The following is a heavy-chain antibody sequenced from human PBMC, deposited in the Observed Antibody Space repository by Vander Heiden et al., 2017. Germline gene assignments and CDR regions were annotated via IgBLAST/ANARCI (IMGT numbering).Heavy chain of an antibody. CDR3: AKGLVPGAS. CDR2: ISGNGGSP. CDR1: GFTFSSYV. Sequence: EVQPLESGGGLVQPGGSLRPPCAASGFTFSSYVMNWVRQAPGKGLQWVSGISGNGGSPYYADSVKGRFTISRDNSKNTLFLQMDTLRDEDTAVYYWAKGLVPGASWGQGTLVTVSS. V-gene: IGHV3-23*01. J-gene: IGHJ5*02. D-gene: IGHD1-26*01.